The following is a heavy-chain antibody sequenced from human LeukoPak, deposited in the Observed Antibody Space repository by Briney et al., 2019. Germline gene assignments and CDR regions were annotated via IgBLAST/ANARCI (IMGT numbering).Heavy chain of an antibody. CDR2: IYYSGST. J-gene: IGHJ4*02. Sequence: SETLSFTCTVSGGSISSHYWNWIRQSPGKGLEWIGYIYYSGSTNYNPSLESRVTISIDTSKNQFSLKLSSVTAADTAVYYCARAGDGYNSDYWGQGTLVTVSS. D-gene: IGHD5-24*01. CDR3: ARAGDGYNSDY. CDR1: GGSISSHY. V-gene: IGHV4-59*11.